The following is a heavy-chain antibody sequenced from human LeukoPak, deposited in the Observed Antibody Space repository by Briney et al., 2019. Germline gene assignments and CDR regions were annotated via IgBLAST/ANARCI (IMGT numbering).Heavy chain of an antibody. V-gene: IGHV4-34*01. CDR3: AIKHSSGSPNWFDP. Sequence: SETLSLTCAVYGGSFSGYYWCWIRQPPGKGLEWIGEINHSGSTNYNPSLKSRVTISVDTSKNQFSLKLSSVTAADTAVYYCAIKHSSGSPNWFDPWGQGTLVTVSS. CDR2: INHSGST. CDR1: GGSFSGYY. J-gene: IGHJ5*02. D-gene: IGHD3-22*01.